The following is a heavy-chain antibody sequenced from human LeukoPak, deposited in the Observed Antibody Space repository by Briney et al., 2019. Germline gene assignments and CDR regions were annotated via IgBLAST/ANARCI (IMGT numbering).Heavy chain of an antibody. V-gene: IGHV1-69*06. J-gene: IGHJ4*02. CDR1: GGTFSSYA. CDR3: ARTERYYYDSSGPFDY. D-gene: IGHD3-22*01. Sequence: SVKVSCKASGGTFSSYAISWVRQAPGQGLEWMGGIIPIFGTANYAQKFQGRVTITADKSTSTAYMELSSLRSDDTAVYYCARTERYYYDSSGPFDYWGQGTLVTVSS. CDR2: IIPIFGTA.